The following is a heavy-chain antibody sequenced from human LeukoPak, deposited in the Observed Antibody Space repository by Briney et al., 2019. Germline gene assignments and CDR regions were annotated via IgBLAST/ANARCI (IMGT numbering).Heavy chain of an antibody. V-gene: IGHV4-34*01. J-gene: IGHJ4*02. CDR1: GGSFSGYY. Sequence: SETLSLTCAVYGGSFSGYYWSWIRQPPGKGLEWIGEINHSGSTNYNPSLKSRVTMSVDTSKNQFSLKLSSVTAADTAVYYCARVRTPGPPYFDYWGQGTLVTVSS. CDR2: INHSGST. D-gene: IGHD2-15*01. CDR3: ARVRTPGPPYFDY.